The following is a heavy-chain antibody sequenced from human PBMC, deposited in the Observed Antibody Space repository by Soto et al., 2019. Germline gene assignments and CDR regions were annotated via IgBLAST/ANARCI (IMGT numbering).Heavy chain of an antibody. CDR1: GFNLSHPW. CDR2: IKSKTDGGTA. CDR3: TTGIYYDILTGYHNVAY. Sequence: GGSLRLSCVASGFNLSHPWMTWVRQAAGKGLEWVGRIKSKTDGGTADYAAPVKGRATISRDDSKNTFYLQMNSLKTEDTAVYYCTTGIYYDILTGYHNVAYWGQGALVTVSS. J-gene: IGHJ4*02. V-gene: IGHV3-15*01. D-gene: IGHD3-9*01.